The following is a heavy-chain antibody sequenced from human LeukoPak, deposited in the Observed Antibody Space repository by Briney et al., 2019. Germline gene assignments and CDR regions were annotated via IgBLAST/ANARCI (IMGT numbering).Heavy chain of an antibody. Sequence: ASVKVSCKASGYTFTSHGISWVRQAPGQGLEWMGWISTYNANTNYAQKLQGRVTMTTDTSTSTAYMELRSLRSDDTAIYYCARSSFCSGSTCYSSLDYWGQGTLVTVSS. V-gene: IGHV1-18*01. CDR3: ARSSFCSGSTCYSSLDY. CDR2: ISTYNANT. D-gene: IGHD2-15*01. CDR1: GYTFTSHG. J-gene: IGHJ4*02.